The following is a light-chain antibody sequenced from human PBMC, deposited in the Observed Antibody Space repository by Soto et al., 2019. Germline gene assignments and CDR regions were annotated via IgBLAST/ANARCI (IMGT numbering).Light chain of an antibody. CDR1: QSVSSSY. V-gene: IGKV3-20*01. J-gene: IGKJ1*01. CDR3: QQYGSSLWT. CDR2: GAS. Sequence: EIVLTQSPGTLSLSPGERATLSCRASQSVSSSYLAWYQQKPGQAPRLLIYGASSRATGIPDRFSGSGSGTDFTLNISRLEPEEFAVYYCQQYGSSLWTFGLGTKVEIK.